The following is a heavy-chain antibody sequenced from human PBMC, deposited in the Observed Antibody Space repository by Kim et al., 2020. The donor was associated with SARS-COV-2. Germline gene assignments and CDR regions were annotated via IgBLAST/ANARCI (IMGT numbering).Heavy chain of an antibody. D-gene: IGHD3-16*01. CDR2: DGINK. Sequence: DGINKYDADSVKGRFTISRDNSKNTLYLQMNSLRAEDTAVYYCAKDWGGYWGQGTLVTVSS. J-gene: IGHJ4*02. V-gene: IGHV3-30*02. CDR3: AKDWGGY.